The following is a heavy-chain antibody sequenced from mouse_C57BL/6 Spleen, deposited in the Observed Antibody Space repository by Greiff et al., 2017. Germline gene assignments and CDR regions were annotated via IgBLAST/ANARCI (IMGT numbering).Heavy chain of an antibody. CDR3: ARSGDYGSSPLFAY. V-gene: IGHV1-64*01. Sequence: VQLQQPGAELVKPGASVKFSCKASGYTFTSYWMHWVKQRPGQGLEWIGMIHPNSGSTNYNEKFKSKATLTVDKSSSTAYMQLSSLTSEDSAVYYCARSGDYGSSPLFAYWGQGTLVTVSA. CDR2: IHPNSGST. CDR1: GYTFTSYW. D-gene: IGHD1-1*01. J-gene: IGHJ3*01.